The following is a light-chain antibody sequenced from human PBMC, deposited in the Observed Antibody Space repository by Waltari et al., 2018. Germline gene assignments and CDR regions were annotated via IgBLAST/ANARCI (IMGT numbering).Light chain of an antibody. J-gene: IGKJ1*01. CDR1: PSIYKY. Sequence: ILMTQSPPFLSASTGASIVITCRARPSIYKYLNWYQKKAGQAPRLLISSVSKLQNGVTPRFRGSGFDTDFTHAIENVQAADSATYYCQQSASSPPITFGQGTKV. CDR2: SVS. V-gene: IGKV1-39*01. CDR3: QQSASSPPIT.